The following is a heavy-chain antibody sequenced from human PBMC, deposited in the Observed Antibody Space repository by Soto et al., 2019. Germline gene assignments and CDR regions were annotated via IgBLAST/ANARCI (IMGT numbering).Heavy chain of an antibody. V-gene: IGHV3-23*01. Sequence: PGGSLRLSCTASGFTFRSYARSWVRQAPGKGLEWVSAISGSGGSTYYADSVKGRFTISRDNSKNTLYLQMNSLRAEDTAVYYCAKDRGYGDYPIDYWGQGTLVTVSS. CDR3: AKDRGYGDYPIDY. D-gene: IGHD4-17*01. CDR1: GFTFRSYA. CDR2: ISGSGGST. J-gene: IGHJ4*02.